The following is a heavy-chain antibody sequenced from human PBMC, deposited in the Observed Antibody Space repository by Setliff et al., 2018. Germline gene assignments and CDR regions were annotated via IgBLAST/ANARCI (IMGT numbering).Heavy chain of an antibody. CDR3: ARGRNVAARLLDP. V-gene: IGHV4-34*01. Sequence: PSETLSLTCAVYGGSFSGYYWSWIRQPPGKGLEWIGEINHSGSTNYNPSLKSRLTISVDTSKNQFSLRLNSVTAADTAVYYCARGRNVAARLLDPWGQGARVTVSS. CDR2: INHSGST. D-gene: IGHD6-6*01. J-gene: IGHJ5*02. CDR1: GGSFSGYY.